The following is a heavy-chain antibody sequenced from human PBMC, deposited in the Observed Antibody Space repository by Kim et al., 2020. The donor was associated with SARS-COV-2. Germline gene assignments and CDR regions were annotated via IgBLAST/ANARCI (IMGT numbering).Heavy chain of an antibody. J-gene: IGHJ6*01. D-gene: IGHD2-2*01. CDR3: ARVVPQYCSSTSCGRTYG. Sequence: SETLSLTCAVYGGSFSGYYWSWIRQPPGKGLEWIGEINHSGSTNYNPSLKSRVTISVDTSKNQFSLKLSSVTAADTAVYYCARVVPQYCSSTSCGRTYG. CDR2: INHSGST. CDR1: GGSFSGYY. V-gene: IGHV4-34*01.